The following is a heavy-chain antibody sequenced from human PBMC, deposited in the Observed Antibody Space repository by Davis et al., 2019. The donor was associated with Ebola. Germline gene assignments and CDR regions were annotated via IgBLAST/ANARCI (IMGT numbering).Heavy chain of an antibody. J-gene: IGHJ2*01. CDR2: ISSSSSYI. V-gene: IGHV3-21*01. CDR1: GFTFSSNS. CDR3: VRDPALVVTGGGWFFGL. Sequence: GESLNISCAASGFTFSSNSMNWVRQAPGKGLEWVSFISSSSSYIYYADSVKGRFTVSRDNAKNSLYLQMNSLRAEDTAVYYCVRDPALVVTGGGWFFGLWGRGTLVTVSS. D-gene: IGHD2-21*02.